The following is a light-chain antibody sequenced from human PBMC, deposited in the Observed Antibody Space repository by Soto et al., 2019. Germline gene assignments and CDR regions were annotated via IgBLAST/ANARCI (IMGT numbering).Light chain of an antibody. J-gene: IGKJ4*01. Sequence: EIVMTQSPATLSVSPGERATLSCSASQSVGRNLAWYQQKPGQAPRLLIYGASTRATGIPDRFSGSGSGPEFTLTISSLQSEDFAIYSCEQYNHWPPLTFGGGTKVEI. CDR1: QSVGRN. CDR3: EQYNHWPPLT. V-gene: IGKV3-15*01. CDR2: GAS.